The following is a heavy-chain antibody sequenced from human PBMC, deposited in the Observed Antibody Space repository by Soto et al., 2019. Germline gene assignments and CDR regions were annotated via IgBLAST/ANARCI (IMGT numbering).Heavy chain of an antibody. D-gene: IGHD5-12*01. CDR1: GGSGSSGSYD. J-gene: IGHJ6*02. CDR3: ERVPVEMATIGYYYYYGMDV. V-gene: IGHV4-61*01. Sequence: SDTLSLTCTVSGGSGSSGSYDWSLIRQAPGKGLEWSGDIYDSGITDYNPSRKSRGTISVDTSKNQVALKLRSVTAADTDVYYSERVPVEMATIGYYYYYGMDVWGQGTTATVSS. CDR2: IYDSGIT.